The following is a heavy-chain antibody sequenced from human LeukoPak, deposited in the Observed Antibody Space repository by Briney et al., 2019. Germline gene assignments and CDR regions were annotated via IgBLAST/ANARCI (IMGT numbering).Heavy chain of an antibody. Sequence: GGSLRLSCAASGFTFSSYSMNWVRQAPGKGLEWVSSISSSSSYIYYADSVKGRFTTSRDNAKKSLFLQMNSLRAEDTAVYYCTRVSWRGEIYWGQGTLVTVSS. CDR2: ISSSSSYI. J-gene: IGHJ4*02. CDR1: GFTFSSYS. V-gene: IGHV3-21*01. D-gene: IGHD3-3*01. CDR3: TRVSWRGEIY.